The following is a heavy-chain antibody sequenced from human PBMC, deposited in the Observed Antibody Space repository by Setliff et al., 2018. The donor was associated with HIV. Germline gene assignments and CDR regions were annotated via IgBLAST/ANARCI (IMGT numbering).Heavy chain of an antibody. J-gene: IGHJ4*02. CDR3: ARGFRSGRIFGIDY. D-gene: IGHD3-3*01. CDR2: IYHTGST. Sequence: SETLSLTCAVSGGSISSSNWWNWVRQPPGKGLECIGEIYHTGSTNYNPSLKSRLTISVDKSNNQFSLKLSSVNAADTAVYYCARGFRSGRIFGIDYWGQGTLVTVSS. V-gene: IGHV4-4*02. CDR1: GGSISSSNW.